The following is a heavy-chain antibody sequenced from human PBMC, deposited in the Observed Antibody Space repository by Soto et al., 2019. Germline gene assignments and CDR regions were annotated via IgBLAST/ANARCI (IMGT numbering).Heavy chain of an antibody. V-gene: IGHV1-58*02. D-gene: IGHD4-17*01. Sequence: ASVKVSCKASGFTFTSSAMQWVRQARGQRLEWIGWIVVGSGNTNYAQKFQERVTITRDMSTSTAYMELSSLRSEDTAVYYCAAHVYGDYSGFDYWGQGTLVTVSS. CDR2: IVVGSGNT. CDR1: GFTFTSSA. J-gene: IGHJ4*02. CDR3: AAHVYGDYSGFDY.